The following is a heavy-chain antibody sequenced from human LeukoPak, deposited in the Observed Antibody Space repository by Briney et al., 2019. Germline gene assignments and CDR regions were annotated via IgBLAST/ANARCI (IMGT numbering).Heavy chain of an antibody. CDR1: GYTFTSYA. V-gene: IGHV1-18*01. Sequence: ASVKVSCKASGYTFTSYAISWVRQAPGQGLEWMGWISADNGNTDYAQRFQGRVTMTTDTSTSTAYMELRSLRSDDTAVYYCARDANWNDAGAYFDYWGQGTLVTVSS. CDR2: ISADNGNT. J-gene: IGHJ4*02. CDR3: ARDANWNDAGAYFDY. D-gene: IGHD1-1*01.